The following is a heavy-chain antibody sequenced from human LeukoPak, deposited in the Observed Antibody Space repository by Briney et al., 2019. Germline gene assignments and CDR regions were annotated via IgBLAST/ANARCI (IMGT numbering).Heavy chain of an antibody. CDR1: GGSISTYY. V-gene: IGHV4-59*01. J-gene: IGHJ3*02. Sequence: PSETLSLTCTVSGGSISTYYWNWIRQPPGKGLEWIGYIYHSGSTNYNPSLQSRVTISVDTSKNQFSLNLNSVTAADTAVYYCARDPAQYYYDGDAFDIWGQGTMVTVSS. CDR2: IYHSGST. D-gene: IGHD3-22*01. CDR3: ARDPAQYYYDGDAFDI.